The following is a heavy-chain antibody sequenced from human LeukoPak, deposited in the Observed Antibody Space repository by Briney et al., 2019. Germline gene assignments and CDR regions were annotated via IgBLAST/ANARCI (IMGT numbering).Heavy chain of an antibody. CDR1: GFTFSHYG. D-gene: IGHD4-11*01. CDR2: IWFDGSDK. V-gene: IGHV3-33*06. CDR3: AKDAQRGFDYSNSLQN. J-gene: IGHJ1*01. Sequence: GGSLRLSCAASGFTFSHYGMHWVRQTPGAGLEWVAVIWFDGSDKYYAKSVKGRFTISRDNSKNSLFLQMNSLRAEDTAVYYCAKDAQRGFDYSNSLQNWGQGILVTVSS.